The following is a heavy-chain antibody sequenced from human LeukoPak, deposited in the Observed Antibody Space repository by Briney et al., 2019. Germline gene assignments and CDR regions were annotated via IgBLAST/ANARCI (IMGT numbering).Heavy chain of an antibody. CDR2: IRSSIYGGTP. V-gene: IGHV3-49*03. CDR3: SREWGNGNDLRPDS. CDR1: GFTFREFA. Sequence: GGSLRLSCTSSGFTFREFAVSWFRQAPGKGLEWIGFIRSSIYGGTPKAAASVKGRFIFSRDDSKGVAYLRMNSLKTDDTAVYYCSREWGNGNDLRPDSWGQGALVTVSS. D-gene: IGHD1-1*01. J-gene: IGHJ4*02.